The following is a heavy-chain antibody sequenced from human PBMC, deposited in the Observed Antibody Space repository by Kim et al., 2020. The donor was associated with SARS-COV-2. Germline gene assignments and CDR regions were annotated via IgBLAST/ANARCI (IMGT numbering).Heavy chain of an antibody. V-gene: IGHV5-51*01. CDR3: ARLDQGSYYYDSSGYSDY. CDR2: IYPGDSDT. D-gene: IGHD3-22*01. Sequence: GESLKISCKGSGYSFTSYWIGWVRQMPGQGLEWMGIIYPGDSDTRYSPSFQGQVTISADKSVSTAYLQWSSLKASDTAMYYCARLDQGSYYYDSSGYSDYWGQGTLVTVSS. J-gene: IGHJ4*02. CDR1: GYSFTSYW.